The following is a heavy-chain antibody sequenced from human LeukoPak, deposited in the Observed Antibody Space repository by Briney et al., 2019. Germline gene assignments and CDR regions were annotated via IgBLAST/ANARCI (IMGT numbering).Heavy chain of an antibody. CDR1: GGSMNTYY. Sequence: SETLSLTCSGSGGSMNTYYWTWLRQPAGKGLEWIGRVYTSGYTKYNPSLQSRVTMSVDTSKKQLSLMLTSLTAADTAVYYCARETLVGTTNYFDYWGQGALVTVSS. V-gene: IGHV4-4*07. D-gene: IGHD1-26*01. J-gene: IGHJ4*02. CDR2: VYTSGYT. CDR3: ARETLVGTTNYFDY.